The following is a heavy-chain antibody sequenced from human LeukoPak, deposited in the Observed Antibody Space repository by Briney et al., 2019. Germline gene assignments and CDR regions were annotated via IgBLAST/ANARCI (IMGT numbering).Heavy chain of an antibody. J-gene: IGHJ6*03. D-gene: IGHD4-23*01. V-gene: IGHV4-61*02. CDR2: IYTSGST. Sequence: ASETLSLTCTVSGGSISSGSYYWSWIRQPAGKGLEWIGRIYTSGSTNHNPSLKSRVTISVDTSKNQFSLKLSSVTAADTAVYYCAREDDYGGMGNYYYYMDVWGKGTTVTVSS. CDR3: AREDDYGGMGNYYYYMDV. CDR1: GGSISSGSYY.